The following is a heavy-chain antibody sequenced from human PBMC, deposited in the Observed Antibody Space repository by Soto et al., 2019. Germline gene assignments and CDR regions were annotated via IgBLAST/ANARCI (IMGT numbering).Heavy chain of an antibody. J-gene: IGHJ4*02. Sequence: SETLSLTCTVSGGSISSYYWSWIRQPPGKGLEWIGYTYYSGSTNYNPSLKSRVTISVDTSKNQFSLKLSSVTAADTAVYYCARLGAGYRDYWGQGTLVTVSS. CDR3: ARLGAGYRDY. CDR2: TYYSGST. V-gene: IGHV4-59*08. CDR1: GGSISSYY. D-gene: IGHD5-18*01.